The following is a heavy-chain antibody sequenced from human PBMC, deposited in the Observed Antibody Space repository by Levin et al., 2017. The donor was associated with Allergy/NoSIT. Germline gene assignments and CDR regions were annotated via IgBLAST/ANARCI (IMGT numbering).Heavy chain of an antibody. D-gene: IGHD2/OR15-2a*01. V-gene: IGHV5-51*01. Sequence: GSLRLSCKGSGYRFTSYWIGWVRQMPGKGLEWMGIIYPGDSDTRYNPSFQGQVTISADKSISTAYLPWSSLKASDTAMYYCARHTSLRILESAFDIWGQGTMVTVSS. J-gene: IGHJ3*02. CDR1: GYRFTSYW. CDR2: IYPGDSDT. CDR3: ARHTSLRILESAFDI.